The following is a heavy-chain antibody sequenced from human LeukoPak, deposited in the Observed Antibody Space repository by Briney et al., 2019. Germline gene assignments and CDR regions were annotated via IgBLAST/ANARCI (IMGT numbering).Heavy chain of an antibody. CDR1: GGSISSYY. Sequence: PSETLSLTCTVSGGSISSYYWSWIRQPPGKGLEWIGYIYYSGSTYYNPSLKSRVTISVDTSKNQFSLKLSSVTAADTAVYYCARAPPGTTLWFDPWGQGTLVTVSS. CDR2: IYYSGST. D-gene: IGHD1-1*01. V-gene: IGHV4-59*08. CDR3: ARAPPGTTLWFDP. J-gene: IGHJ5*02.